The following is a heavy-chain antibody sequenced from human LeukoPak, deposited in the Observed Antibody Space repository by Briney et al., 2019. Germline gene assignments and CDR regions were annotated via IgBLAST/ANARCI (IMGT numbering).Heavy chain of an antibody. CDR2: ISYDGSNK. D-gene: IGHD2-21*01. V-gene: IGHV3-30*04. Sequence: PGGSLRLSCAASGFTFSSYAMHWVRQAPGKGLEWVAVISYDGSNKYYADSVKGRFTISRDNSKNTLYLQMNSLRAEDTAVYYCARAMGEDYYYGMDVWGKGTTVTVSS. CDR3: ARAMGEDYYYGMDV. J-gene: IGHJ6*04. CDR1: GFTFSSYA.